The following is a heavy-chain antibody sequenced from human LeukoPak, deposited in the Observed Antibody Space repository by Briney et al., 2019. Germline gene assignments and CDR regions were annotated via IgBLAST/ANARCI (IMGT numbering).Heavy chain of an antibody. CDR3: VSGYYSDYFDY. V-gene: IGHV1-46*01. CDR2: INPSGGST. CDR1: GYTFTGYY. J-gene: IGHJ4*02. D-gene: IGHD3-22*01. Sequence: ASVKVSCKAPGYTFTGYYMHWVRQAPGQGLEWMGIINPSGGSTSYAQKFQGRVTMTRDTSTSTVYMELSSLRSEDTAVYYCVSGYYSDYFDYWGQGTLVTVSS.